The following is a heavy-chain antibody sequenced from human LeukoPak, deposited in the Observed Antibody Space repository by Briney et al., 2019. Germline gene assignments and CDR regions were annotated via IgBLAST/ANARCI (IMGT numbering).Heavy chain of an antibody. CDR1: GFTFSSYS. Sequence: PGGSLRLSCAASGFTFSSYSMNWVRQAPGKGLEWVSSISSSSSYIYYADSVKGRFTISRDNAKNSLYLQMNSLRAEDTAVYYCARGVEMATIAAFDIWSQGTMVTVSS. CDR3: ARGVEMATIAAFDI. V-gene: IGHV3-21*01. J-gene: IGHJ3*02. CDR2: ISSSSSYI. D-gene: IGHD5-24*01.